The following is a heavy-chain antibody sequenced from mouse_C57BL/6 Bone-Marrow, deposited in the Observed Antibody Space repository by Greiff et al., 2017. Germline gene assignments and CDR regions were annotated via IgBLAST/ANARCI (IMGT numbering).Heavy chain of an antibody. J-gene: IGHJ4*01. D-gene: IGHD2-1*01. CDR1: GFNIKNTY. CDR2: IDPANGNT. CDR3: ARRGYGNPYAMDY. Sequence: VQLQQSVAELVRPGASVKLSCTASGFNIKNTYMHWVKQRPEPGLEWIGRIDPANGNTKYAPQFQGKATITADTSSTTAYLQLSSLTSEDTAIYYCARRGYGNPYAMDYWGQGTSVTVSS. V-gene: IGHV14-3*01.